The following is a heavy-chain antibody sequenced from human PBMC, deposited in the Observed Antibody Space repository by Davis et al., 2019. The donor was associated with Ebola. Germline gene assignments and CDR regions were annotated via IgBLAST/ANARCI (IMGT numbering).Heavy chain of an antibody. CDR1: GFTFGTYD. V-gene: IGHV3-53*01. CDR3: ARIYYYYYGMDV. Sequence: GGSLRLSCPASGFTFGTYDMSWVRQAPGKGLEWVSVIYSGGSTYYADSVKGRFTISRDNSKNTLYLQMNSLRAEDTAVYYCARIYYYYYGMDVWGQGTTVTVSS. CDR2: IYSGGST. J-gene: IGHJ6*02.